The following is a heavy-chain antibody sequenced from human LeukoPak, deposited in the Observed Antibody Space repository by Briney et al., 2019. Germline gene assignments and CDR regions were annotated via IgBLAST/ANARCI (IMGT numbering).Heavy chain of an antibody. D-gene: IGHD3-3*01. J-gene: IGHJ4*02. CDR2: TYTSGST. CDR1: GGSISSYY. Sequence: SSETLSLTCTVSGGSISSYYWSWIRQPAGKGLEWIGRTYTSGSTNYNPSLKSRVTMSVDTSKNQFSLKLSSVTAADTAVYYCARDHYDLGYFDYWGQGTLVTVSS. V-gene: IGHV4-4*07. CDR3: ARDHYDLGYFDY.